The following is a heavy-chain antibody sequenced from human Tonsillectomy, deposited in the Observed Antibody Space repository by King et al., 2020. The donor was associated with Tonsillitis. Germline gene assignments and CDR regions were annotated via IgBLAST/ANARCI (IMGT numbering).Heavy chain of an antibody. V-gene: IGHV3-30*18. D-gene: IGHD3-10*01. CDR2: ISYDGNNK. CDR3: AKDHGWVGESFNWFDP. CDR1: GFTFSVYA. Sequence: VQLVESGGGVVQPGRSLRLSCAASGFTFSVYAMHWVHQAPGKGLEWVSVISYDGNNKYYGNSVKGRFTISRDNSKNTLYLQMNSLRAEDTAVYYCAKDHGWVGESFNWFDPRGQGTLVTVSS. J-gene: IGHJ5*02.